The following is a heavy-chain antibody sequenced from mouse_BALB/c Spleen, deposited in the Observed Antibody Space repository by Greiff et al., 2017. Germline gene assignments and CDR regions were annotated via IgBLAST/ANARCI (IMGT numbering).Heavy chain of an antibody. CDR1: GFTFSDYG. CDR2: ISNLAYSI. J-gene: IGHJ2*01. D-gene: IGHD2-1*01. Sequence: EVQLVESGGGLVQPGGSRKLSCAASGFTFSDYGMAWVRQAPGKGPEWVAFISNLAYSIYYADTVTGRFTISRENAKNTLYLEMSSLRSEDTAMYYCASDGNNYWDYWGQGTTLTVSS. V-gene: IGHV5-15*02. CDR3: ASDGNNYWDY.